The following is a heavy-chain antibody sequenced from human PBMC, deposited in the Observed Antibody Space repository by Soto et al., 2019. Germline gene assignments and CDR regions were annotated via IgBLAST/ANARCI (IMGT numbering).Heavy chain of an antibody. D-gene: IGHD1-26*01. V-gene: IGHV3-33*01. CDR3: ARAMAATTPFDY. CDR1: GFIFSSYG. J-gene: IGHJ4*02. Sequence: QVHLVESGGGVVQPGTSLRLSCTASGFIFSSYGMHWVRQAPGKGLEWVAVIWFDASNVYYADSVKGRFTISRDNSKNILHFQMNSLRVDDTAVYYCARAMAATTPFDYWGQGTVVTVSS. CDR2: IWFDASNV.